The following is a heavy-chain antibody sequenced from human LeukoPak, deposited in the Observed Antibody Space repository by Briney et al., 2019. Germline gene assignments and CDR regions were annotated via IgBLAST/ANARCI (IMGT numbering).Heavy chain of an antibody. CDR2: IRSKAYGGTT. D-gene: IGHD3-9*01. V-gene: IGHV3-49*04. CDR1: GFTFGDYA. CDR3: TRDPPSHYDILT. J-gene: IGHJ4*02. Sequence: GGSLRLSCTASGFTFGDYAMSWVRQAPGKGLEWVGFIRSKAYGGTTEYAASVKGRFTISRDDSKSIAYLQMNSLKTEDTAVYYCTRDPPSHYDILTWGQETLVTVSS.